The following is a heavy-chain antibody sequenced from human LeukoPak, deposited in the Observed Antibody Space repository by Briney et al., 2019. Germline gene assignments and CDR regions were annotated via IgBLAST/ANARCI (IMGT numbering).Heavy chain of an antibody. J-gene: IGHJ4*02. Sequence: GSLRLSCAASGFTFSNYATNCVRHAQGKGLEWISGIRAVGVTTYYADSVNGRFTISRDNSNTTLYLQMNSLRAEDTALYYCAKARNYDFWSAIDYWGQGTLVTVSS. V-gene: IGHV3-23*01. CDR1: GFTFSNYA. CDR3: AKARNYDFWSAIDY. D-gene: IGHD3-3*01. CDR2: IRAVGVTT.